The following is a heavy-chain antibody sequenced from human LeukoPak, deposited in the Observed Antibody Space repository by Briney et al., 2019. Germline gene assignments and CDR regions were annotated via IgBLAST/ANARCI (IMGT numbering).Heavy chain of an antibody. CDR2: VSSDGNNK. CDR1: GFTFTNYG. D-gene: IGHD1-1*01. J-gene: IGHJ4*02. CDR3: AKGTGTKVNYFDY. V-gene: IGHV3-30*18. Sequence: PGGSLRLSCAASGFTFTNYGMHWVRQAPGKGLEWVALVSSDGNNKYSADSVKGRFTVSRDNSKNTLYLQMNSLRAEDTAVYYCAKGTGTKVNYFDYWGQGTLVTVSS.